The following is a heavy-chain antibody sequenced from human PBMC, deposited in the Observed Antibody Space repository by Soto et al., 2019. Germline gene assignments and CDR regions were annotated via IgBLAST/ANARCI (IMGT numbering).Heavy chain of an antibody. Sequence: QVQLVQSGAEVKKPGASVKVSCKTSGYTFTNYNINWVRQATGQGLEWIGWMNPNIGNTGYAQKFQGRVTMTRNTSITTAYMELSSLRSGDTAVYYCARAEPYSTSSPLDYWGQGTLVTVSS. V-gene: IGHV1-8*01. CDR3: ARAEPYSTSSPLDY. CDR2: MNPNIGNT. D-gene: IGHD6-6*01. CDR1: GYTFTNYN. J-gene: IGHJ4*02.